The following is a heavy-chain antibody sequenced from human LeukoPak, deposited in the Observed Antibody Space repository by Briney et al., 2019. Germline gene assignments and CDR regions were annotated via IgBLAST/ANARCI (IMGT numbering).Heavy chain of an antibody. D-gene: IGHD2-2*01. CDR2: IKQDGSEK. CDR1: GFTFSSYW. V-gene: IGHV3-7*01. J-gene: IGHJ6*02. Sequence: GGSLRLSCAASGFTFSSYWMSWVRQAPGKGLEWVANIKQDGSEKYYVDSVKGRFTISRDNAKNSLYLQMNSLRAEDTAVYYCARRNVVAPAAPMGGYYYYYGMDVWGQGTTVTVSS. CDR3: ARRNVVAPAAPMGGYYYYYGMDV.